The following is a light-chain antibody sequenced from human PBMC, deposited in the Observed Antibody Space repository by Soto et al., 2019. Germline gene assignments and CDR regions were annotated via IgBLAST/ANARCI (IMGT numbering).Light chain of an antibody. CDR3: CSYTTDSIVV. V-gene: IGLV2-14*01. J-gene: IGLJ2*01. CDR2: DVS. CDR1: SSDIGTYDY. Sequence: QSALTQPASVSGSPGQSITFSCTGTSSDIGTYDYVSWYQQHPGKAPTLLIYDVSNRPSGVSNRFSGSKSGNTASLTISGLQAEDEADYYCCSYTTDSIVVFGGGTKVTVL.